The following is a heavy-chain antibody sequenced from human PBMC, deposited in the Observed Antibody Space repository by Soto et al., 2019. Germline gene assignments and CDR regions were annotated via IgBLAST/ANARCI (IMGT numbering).Heavy chain of an antibody. CDR1: GFTFSSYS. Sequence: GGSLRLSCAASGFTFSSYSMNWVRQAPGKGLEWVSYISSSSSTIYYADSVKGRFTISRDNAKNSLYLQMNSLRAEDTAVYYCARAPRQLLPYYYYYYYMDVWGKGTTVTVSS. CDR2: ISSSSSTI. D-gene: IGHD2-2*01. J-gene: IGHJ6*03. V-gene: IGHV3-48*01. CDR3: ARAPRQLLPYYYYYYYMDV.